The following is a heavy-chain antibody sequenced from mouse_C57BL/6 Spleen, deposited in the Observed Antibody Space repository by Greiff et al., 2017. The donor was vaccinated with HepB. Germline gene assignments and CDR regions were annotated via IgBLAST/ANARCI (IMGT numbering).Heavy chain of an antibody. CDR3: ARPSWDRYYFDY. V-gene: IGHV1-53*01. J-gene: IGHJ2*01. CDR2: INPSNGGT. Sequence: QVQLQQSGTELVKPGASVKLSCKASGYTFTSYWMHWVKQRPGQGLEWIGNINPSNGGTNYNEKFKSKATLTVDKSSSTAYMQLSSLTSEDSAVYYCARPSWDRYYFDYWGQGTTLTVSS. D-gene: IGHD3-3*01. CDR1: GYTFTSYW.